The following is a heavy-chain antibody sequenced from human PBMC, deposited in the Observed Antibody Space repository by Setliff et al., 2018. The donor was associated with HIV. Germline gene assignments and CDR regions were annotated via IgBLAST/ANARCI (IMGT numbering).Heavy chain of an antibody. V-gene: IGHV3-74*01. Sequence: GGSLRLSCAASGFTLSSYWMHWVRQATGKGLVWVSRMNTDGTYTSNADSVKGRFTVSRDNAKNKLYLQMNSLRVEDTAMYYFTRGESWFGAGRFDPWGQGTLVTVSS. CDR3: TRGESWFGAGRFDP. CDR1: GFTLSSYW. J-gene: IGHJ5*02. CDR2: MNTDGTYT. D-gene: IGHD3-10*01.